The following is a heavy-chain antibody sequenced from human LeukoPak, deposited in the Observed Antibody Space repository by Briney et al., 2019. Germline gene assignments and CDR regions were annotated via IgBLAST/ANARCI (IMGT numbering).Heavy chain of an antibody. D-gene: IGHD3-10*01. Sequence: SETLSLTCTVSGGSISSYYWSWIRQPPGKGLEWIGYIYYSGRTKYNPSLKSRVTISVDTGKNQFALKLSSVTAAHTAVYYCARHTDERGYFQHWGQGTLVAVS. CDR2: IYYSGRT. CDR3: ARHTDERGYFQH. J-gene: IGHJ1*01. CDR1: GGSISSYY. V-gene: IGHV4-59*08.